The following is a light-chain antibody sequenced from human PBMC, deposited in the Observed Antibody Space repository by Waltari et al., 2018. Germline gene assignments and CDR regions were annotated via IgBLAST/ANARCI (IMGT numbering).Light chain of an antibody. J-gene: IGKJ2*01. CDR2: TAS. Sequence: DIQMSQSPSSLSASVGDRVTITCRASQYISDYLHWYQQKPGKAPQLLIYTASTLQSGVPSRFSGSGSGSDFTLTISSLQPEDFATYCCQQNYTTPYTFGQGTRLEIK. CDR3: QQNYTTPYT. CDR1: QYISDY. V-gene: IGKV1-39*01.